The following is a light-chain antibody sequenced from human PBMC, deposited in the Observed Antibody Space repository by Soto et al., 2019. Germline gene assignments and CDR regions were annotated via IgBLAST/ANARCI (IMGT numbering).Light chain of an antibody. J-gene: IGKJ5*01. CDR1: QSVSSSF. Sequence: EIVMTQSPVTLSVFPWERATLSCRSSQSVSSSFLAWYQQRPGQAPRLLIYDASNRATGIPARFSGSGSGTDFTLTISSLEPEDFAVYYCQQRSNWPPITLGQGTRLEIK. CDR3: QQRSNWPPIT. V-gene: IGKV3-11*01. CDR2: DAS.